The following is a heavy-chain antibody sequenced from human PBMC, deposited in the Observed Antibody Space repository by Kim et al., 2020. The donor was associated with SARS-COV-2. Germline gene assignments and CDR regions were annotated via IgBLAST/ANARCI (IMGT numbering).Heavy chain of an antibody. D-gene: IGHD3-10*01. J-gene: IGHJ4*02. Sequence: ERYYVDSVKGRYTIARDNAKNSLYLQMNSLSAEDTAVYYCARSGNWAFDYWGQGTLVTVSS. CDR2: ER. CDR3: ARSGNWAFDY. V-gene: IGHV3-7*01.